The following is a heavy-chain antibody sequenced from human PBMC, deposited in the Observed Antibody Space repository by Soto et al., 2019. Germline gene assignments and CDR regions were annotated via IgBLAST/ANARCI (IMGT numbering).Heavy chain of an antibody. CDR2: IYYSENT. CDR1: GESISSSSYY. Sequence: SETLSLTCIVSGESISSSSYYWGWIRQPPGKGLEYIGYIYYSENTYYNPSFKSRVTISIDTSKNQFSLKLSSVTATDTALYYCAIQRTTVVTQDDVDHWGQGALVTVSS. D-gene: IGHD2-21*02. J-gene: IGHJ4*02. V-gene: IGHV4-39*01. CDR3: AIQRTTVVTQDDVDH.